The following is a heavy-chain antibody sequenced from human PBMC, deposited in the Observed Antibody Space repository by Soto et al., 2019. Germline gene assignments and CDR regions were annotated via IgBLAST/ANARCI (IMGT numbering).Heavy chain of an antibody. CDR3: AKVMNPSMYYDYVWGSYHEVDY. D-gene: IGHD3-16*02. J-gene: IGHJ4*02. Sequence: QVQLVESGGGVVQPGRSLRLSCAASGFTFSSYGMHWVRQAPGKGLEWVAVISYDGSNKYYADSVKGRFTISRDNSKNTLYLQMNSLRAEDTAVYYCAKVMNPSMYYDYVWGSYHEVDYWGQGTLVTVSS. CDR1: GFTFSSYG. CDR2: ISYDGSNK. V-gene: IGHV3-30*18.